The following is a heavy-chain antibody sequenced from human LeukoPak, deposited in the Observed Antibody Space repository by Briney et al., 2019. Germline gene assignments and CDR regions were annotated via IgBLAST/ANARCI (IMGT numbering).Heavy chain of an antibody. J-gene: IGHJ4*02. Sequence: GGSLRLSCAASGFTFSSYSINWVRQAPGKGLEWVSSISSSSSYIYYADSVKGRFTISRDNAKNSLYLQMNSLRDEDTAVYYCARDGILTGYYQHTVDYWGQGTLVTVSS. V-gene: IGHV3-21*01. D-gene: IGHD3-9*01. CDR3: ARDGILTGYYQHTVDY. CDR1: GFTFSSYS. CDR2: ISSSSSYI.